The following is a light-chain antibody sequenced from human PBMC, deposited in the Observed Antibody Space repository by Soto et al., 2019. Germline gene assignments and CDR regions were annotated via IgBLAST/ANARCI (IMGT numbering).Light chain of an antibody. Sequence: EIVMPQSPATLSVSPGERATLSCRAIQSVSSSYLAWYQQKPGQAPRLLIHGASSRATGIPDRFSGSGSGTDFTLTISRLEPEDFAVYYCQQYGSSRPWTFGQGTKVDIK. J-gene: IGKJ1*01. CDR3: QQYGSSRPWT. V-gene: IGKV3-20*01. CDR1: QSVSSSY. CDR2: GAS.